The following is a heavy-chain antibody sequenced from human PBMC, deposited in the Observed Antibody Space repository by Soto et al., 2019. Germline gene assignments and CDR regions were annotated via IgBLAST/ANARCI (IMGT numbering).Heavy chain of an antibody. CDR2: ISGSGGST. Sequence: AGSLRLSCAASGFTFSSYAMSWVRQAPGKGLEWVSAISGSGGSTYYADSVKGRFTISRDNSKNTLYVQMDSLTAEDTAVYYCAKGISSKTRPLGKYFDLWGRGTLVTVSS. J-gene: IGHJ2*01. CDR3: AKGISSKTRPLGKYFDL. CDR1: GFTFSSYA. D-gene: IGHD1-20*01. V-gene: IGHV3-23*01.